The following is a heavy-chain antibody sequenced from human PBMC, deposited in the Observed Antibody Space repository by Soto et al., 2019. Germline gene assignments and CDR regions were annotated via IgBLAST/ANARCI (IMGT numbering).Heavy chain of an antibody. CDR2: IYLSDSDT. D-gene: IGHD6-19*01. V-gene: IGHV5-51*01. CDR1: GYSFTSYW. CDR3: ARYSSGWPYYFDY. Sequence: GESLEISCKGSGYSFTSYWIAWVRQMPGKGLEWMGIIYLSDSDTRYSPSFQGRVTISADKSISTAYLQWSSLKASDTAMYYCARYSSGWPYYFDYWGQGTLVTVSS. J-gene: IGHJ4*02.